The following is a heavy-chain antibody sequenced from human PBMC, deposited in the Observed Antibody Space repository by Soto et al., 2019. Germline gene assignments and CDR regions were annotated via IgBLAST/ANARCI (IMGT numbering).Heavy chain of an antibody. CDR3: TPSPRYYDILTGTLLGDY. Sequence: EVQLVESGGGLVKPGGSLRLSCAASGFTFSNAWMSWVRQAPGKGLEWVGRIKSKTDGGTTDYAAPVKGRFTISRDDSKNTLYLQMNSLKTEDTAVYYCTPSPRYYDILTGTLLGDYWGQGTLVTVSS. J-gene: IGHJ4*02. V-gene: IGHV3-15*01. CDR2: IKSKTDGGTT. CDR1: GFTFSNAW. D-gene: IGHD3-9*01.